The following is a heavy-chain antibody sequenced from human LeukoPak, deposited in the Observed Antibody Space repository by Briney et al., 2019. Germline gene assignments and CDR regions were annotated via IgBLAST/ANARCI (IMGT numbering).Heavy chain of an antibody. D-gene: IGHD2-21*01. CDR3: SYDHFDY. CDR1: GFTSSSFY. CDR2: IKGDGSHT. J-gene: IGHJ4*02. Sequence: RSGGSLRLSCAASGFTSSSFYMEWVRQAPGKGLEWVSRIKGDGSHTTYADSVKGRFTISRDNPKNTLYLQMNYLRVEDTAVYYCSYDHFDYWSRGTLVTVSS. V-gene: IGHV3-74*01.